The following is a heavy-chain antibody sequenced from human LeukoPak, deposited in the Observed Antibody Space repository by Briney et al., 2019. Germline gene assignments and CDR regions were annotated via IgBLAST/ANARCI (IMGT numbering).Heavy chain of an antibody. CDR3: ARVIKDDSSGYYGD. D-gene: IGHD3-22*01. J-gene: IGHJ4*02. Sequence: GASVKVSCETSGYTFTSFHITWVRQAPGQGLELMGWINTYNGNTNYAQNLQSRVTMTTNTSTSTAYMELRSLRSDDTAVYYCARVIKDDSSGYYGDWGQGTLVTVSS. V-gene: IGHV1-18*01. CDR2: INTYNGNT. CDR1: GYTFTSFH.